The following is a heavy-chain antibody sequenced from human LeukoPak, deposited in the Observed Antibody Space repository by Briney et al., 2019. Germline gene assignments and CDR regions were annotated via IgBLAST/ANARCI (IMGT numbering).Heavy chain of an antibody. D-gene: IGHD3-10*01. CDR1: GGSISSSSYY. CDR3: ARDEYGSGAYNWFDP. J-gene: IGHJ5*02. Sequence: SETLSLTCTVSGGSISSSSYYWGWIRQPPGKGLEWIGSIYYSGSTYYNPSLKSRVTISVDTSKNQFSLKLSSVTAADTAVYYCARDEYGSGAYNWFDPWGQGTLVTVSS. CDR2: IYYSGST. V-gene: IGHV4-39*07.